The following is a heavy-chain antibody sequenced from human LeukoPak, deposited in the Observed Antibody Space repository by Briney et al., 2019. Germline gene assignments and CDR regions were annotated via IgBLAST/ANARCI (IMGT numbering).Heavy chain of an antibody. J-gene: IGHJ6*02. CDR2: INHNGNAN. D-gene: IGHD3-16*01. Sequence: PGGSLRLSCAVSGFTVSSNYMNWVRQAPGKGLEWVASINHNGNANYYVDSVKGRFTISRDNAKNSLYLQMSNLRAEDTAVYFCARGGGLDVWGQGATVTVSS. CDR1: GFTVSSNY. CDR3: ARGGGLDV. V-gene: IGHV3-7*03.